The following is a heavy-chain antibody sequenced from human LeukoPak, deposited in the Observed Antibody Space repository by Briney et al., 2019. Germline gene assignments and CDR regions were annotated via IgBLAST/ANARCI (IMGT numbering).Heavy chain of an antibody. CDR1: GFTFSSYE. Sequence: GGSLRLSCAASGFTFSSYEMNWVRQAPGKGLEWVSYISSSGSTIYYADSVKGRFTISRDNAKNSLYLQMNSLRAEDTAVYYCAGDPGMYYYDSSGYYGGIDYWGQGTLVTVSS. CDR3: AGDPGMYYYDSSGYYGGIDY. J-gene: IGHJ4*02. CDR2: ISSSGSTI. D-gene: IGHD3-22*01. V-gene: IGHV3-48*03.